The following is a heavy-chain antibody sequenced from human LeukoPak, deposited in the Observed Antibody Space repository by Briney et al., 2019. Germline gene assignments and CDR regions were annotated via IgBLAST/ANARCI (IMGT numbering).Heavy chain of an antibody. V-gene: IGHV3-33*01. CDR2: IWYDGSKK. D-gene: IGHD2-8*02. CDR3: TRYNTGSVDY. CDR1: GFTFSSYG. Sequence: GGSLRLSCAASGFTFSSYGMHWVRQAPGKGLEWVAVIWYDGSKKYYADSVKDRFTISRDNSKNTLYLQMDSLRAEDTAVYFCTRYNTGSVDYWGQGTLVTVSS. J-gene: IGHJ4*02.